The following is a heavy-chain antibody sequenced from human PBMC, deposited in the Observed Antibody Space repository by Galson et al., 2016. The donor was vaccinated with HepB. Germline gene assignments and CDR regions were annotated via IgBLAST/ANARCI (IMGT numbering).Heavy chain of an antibody. J-gene: IGHJ2*01. Sequence: SLRLSCAASGFTFRDSTMTWVRQAPGKGLEWVSTITGSGFSSYYADSVKGRFTISRDNSKNNVYLQMNSRRADDTAVYYCAKDGGTWGYYYGDWNLNLWGRGTLVTVSS. CDR3: AKDGGTWGYYYGDWNLNL. CDR2: ITGSGFSS. V-gene: IGHV3-23*01. D-gene: IGHD3-22*01. CDR1: GFTFRDST.